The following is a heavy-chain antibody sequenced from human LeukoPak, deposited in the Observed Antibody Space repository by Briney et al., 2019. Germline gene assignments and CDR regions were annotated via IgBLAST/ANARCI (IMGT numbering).Heavy chain of an antibody. CDR2: INPNSGGT. CDR1: GYTFTGYY. J-gene: IGHJ1*01. Sequence: ASVKVSCKASGYTFTGYYMHWVRQAPGQGLEWMGWINPNSGGTNYAQNFQGRVTMTGDTSTSTVYIELSSLRSEDTAIYYCAKDLYSSSYWGQGTLVTVSS. D-gene: IGHD6-13*01. V-gene: IGHV1-2*02. CDR3: AKDLYSSSY.